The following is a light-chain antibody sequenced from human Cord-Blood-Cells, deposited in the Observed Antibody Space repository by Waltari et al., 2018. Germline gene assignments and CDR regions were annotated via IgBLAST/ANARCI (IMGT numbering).Light chain of an antibody. Sequence: QSALTQPASVSGSPGQSITISCTGTSSDVGGYNYVSWYQQHPGKAPKLMIYDVSKRPSWVSNRFYGSKSGNTASLTISGLQAEDEADYYCSSYTSSSTVVFGGGTKLTVL. V-gene: IGLV2-14*01. CDR3: SSYTSSSTVV. CDR2: DVS. J-gene: IGLJ2*01. CDR1: SSDVGGYNY.